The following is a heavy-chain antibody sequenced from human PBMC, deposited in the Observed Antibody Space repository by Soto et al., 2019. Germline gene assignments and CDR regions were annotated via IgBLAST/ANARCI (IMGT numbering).Heavy chain of an antibody. CDR1: GFTFSSYS. CDR2: ISSSSSYI. V-gene: IGHV3-21*01. D-gene: IGHD3-16*01. CDR3: ARDRHDYIWGSSHSDLDY. Sequence: GGSQRLSCAASGFTFSSYSMNWVRQAPGKGLEWVSSISSSSSYIYYADSVKGRFTISRDNAKNSLYLQMNSLRAEDTAVYYCARDRHDYIWGSSHSDLDYWGQGTLVTVSS. J-gene: IGHJ4*02.